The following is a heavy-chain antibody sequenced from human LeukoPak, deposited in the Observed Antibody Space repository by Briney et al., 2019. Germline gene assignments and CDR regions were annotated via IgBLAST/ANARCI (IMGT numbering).Heavy chain of an antibody. CDR3: ARDLYGSGSYYLGY. CDR2: IRYDGNNK. Sequence: GGSLRLSCAASEFTFGDYAMHWVRQAPGKGLEWVAFIRYDGNNKYYADSVKGRFTISRDNSKNTLYLQVNSLRAEDTAVYYCARDLYGSGSYYLGYWGQGTLVTVSS. V-gene: IGHV3-30*02. J-gene: IGHJ4*02. CDR1: EFTFGDYA. D-gene: IGHD3-10*01.